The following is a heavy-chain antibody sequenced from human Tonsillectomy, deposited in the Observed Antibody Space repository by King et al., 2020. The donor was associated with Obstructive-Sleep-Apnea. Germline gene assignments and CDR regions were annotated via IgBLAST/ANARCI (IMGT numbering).Heavy chain of an antibody. CDR3: ARGPGGTGY. V-gene: IGHV3-66*01. CDR1: VLTVVSNY. J-gene: IGHJ4*02. CDR2: IYSGGRT. Sequence: VQLVESGGGLVQPGGSLRLSCAASVLTVVSNYRSWVRPAPWTGLEWVSVIYSGGRTYYAASVKGRFTISRYNSKNTLYLQMNSLRAEDTAVYYCARGPGGTGYWGQGTLVTVSS. D-gene: IGHD1-1*01.